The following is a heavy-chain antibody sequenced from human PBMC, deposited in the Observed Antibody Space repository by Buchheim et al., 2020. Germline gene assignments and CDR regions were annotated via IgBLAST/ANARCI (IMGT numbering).Heavy chain of an antibody. Sequence: EVQLVESGGGLVQPGGSLRLSCAASGFTFSDFWMTWVRQAPGKGLEWVANINQGGSEEYFVESVKGRFTIFRDNAKKSLYLEMESLRAEDTAVYYCARGGDWDHWYYGLDVWGQGTT. CDR1: GFTFSDFW. J-gene: IGHJ6*02. V-gene: IGHV3-7*01. D-gene: IGHD2-21*02. CDR2: INQGGSEE. CDR3: ARGGDWDHWYYGLDV.